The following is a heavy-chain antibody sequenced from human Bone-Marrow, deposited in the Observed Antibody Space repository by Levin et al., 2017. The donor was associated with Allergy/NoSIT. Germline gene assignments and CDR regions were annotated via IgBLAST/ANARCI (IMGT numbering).Heavy chain of an antibody. J-gene: IGHJ4*02. CDR1: GFTFSSYA. CDR2: ISNSVVAT. D-gene: IGHD3-10*01. CDR3: AKLRGHPTDRHYVDS. Sequence: HPGGSLRLSCAASGFTFSSYAMSWVRQAPGTGQEWVSTISNSVVATSNSDSAEGRFPISRDNSKNTLYLQVKRLRADDTAVYYCAKLRGHPTDRHYVDSWGQGTLVTVS. V-gene: IGHV3-23*01.